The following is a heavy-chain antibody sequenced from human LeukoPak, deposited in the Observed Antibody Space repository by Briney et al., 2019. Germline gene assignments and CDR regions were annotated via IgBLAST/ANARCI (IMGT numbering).Heavy chain of an antibody. CDR2: ISSSGDTT. CDR3: AKDPRARGRYFFDD. Sequence: PGGSLRLSCVASGFTFKTYAMSWARQRPGQGPEGVSMISSSGDTTDYAESVKDRFSISRDNAKNTLYLHLESPRGEDTAIYYCAKDPRARGRYFFDDWGQGTLVTVSS. D-gene: IGHD3-10*01. CDR1: GFTFKTYA. V-gene: IGHV3-23*01. J-gene: IGHJ4*01.